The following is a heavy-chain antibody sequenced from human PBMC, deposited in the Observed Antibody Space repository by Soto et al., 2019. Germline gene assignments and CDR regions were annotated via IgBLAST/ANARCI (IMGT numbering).Heavy chain of an antibody. D-gene: IGHD6-6*01. CDR2: ISAYNGNT. CDR3: ARDRGLLEAVYQIRHCDY. J-gene: IGHJ4*02. V-gene: IGHV1-18*01. Sequence: GASVKVSCKASGYTFTSYGISWVRQAPGQGLEWMGWISAYNGNTNYAQKLQGRVTMTTDTSTSTAYMELRSLRSDDTAVYYCARDRGLLEAVYQIRHCDYWGQGTLVTISS. CDR1: GYTFTSYG.